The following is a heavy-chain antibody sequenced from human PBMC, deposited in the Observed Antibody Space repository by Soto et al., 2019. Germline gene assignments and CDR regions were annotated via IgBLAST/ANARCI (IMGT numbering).Heavy chain of an antibody. CDR2: ISYSGTT. CDR3: ARGGASSKWFAP. Sequence: QVQLQESGPGLVNPSQTLSLTFTVSGGSISSYASFWSWIRQLPGKGPEWIAFISYSGTTSYNPSLRSRVTISADTSKSQFSLNLTSVPAADTAVYYCARGGASSKWFAPWGQGTLVTVSS. CDR1: GGSISSYASF. J-gene: IGHJ5*02. D-gene: IGHD2-15*01. V-gene: IGHV4-31*03.